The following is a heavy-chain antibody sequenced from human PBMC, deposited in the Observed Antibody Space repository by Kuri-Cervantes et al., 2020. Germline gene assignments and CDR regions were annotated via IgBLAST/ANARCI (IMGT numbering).Heavy chain of an antibody. CDR3: ARDNVDLVATIPAN. CDR2: INPSGGHT. D-gene: IGHD5-12*01. J-gene: IGHJ4*02. Sequence: ASVKVSCKASGYTFTGYYMHWVRQAPGQGLEWMGMINPSGGHTTFAQKFQGRVSMTSDTSTRTVYMDLSSLSSEDTAIYYCARDNVDLVATIPANWGQGTLVTVSS. CDR1: GYTFTGYY. V-gene: IGHV1-46*01.